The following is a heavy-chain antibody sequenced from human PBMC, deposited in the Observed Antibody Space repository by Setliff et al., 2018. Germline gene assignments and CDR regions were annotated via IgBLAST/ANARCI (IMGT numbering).Heavy chain of an antibody. CDR3: SRERSRRHCYGGSCDFYYYGLDV. Sequence: ASVKVSCKASGYTFTSYAMNWVRQAPGQGLEWMGWINPDSGDANYGPNFQGWVTMTRDTSIDTAYLDLSRLKSDDTAVYYCSRERSRRHCYGGSCDFYYYGLDVWGQGTTVTVSS. CDR1: GYTFTSYA. CDR2: INPDSGDA. D-gene: IGHD2-15*01. V-gene: IGHV1-2*04. J-gene: IGHJ6*02.